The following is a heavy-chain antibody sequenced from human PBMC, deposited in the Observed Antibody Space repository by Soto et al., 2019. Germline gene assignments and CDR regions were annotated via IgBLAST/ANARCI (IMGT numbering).Heavy chain of an antibody. CDR2: INHSGST. CDR3: ARGQKVEESSWNNYGMDG. J-gene: IGHJ6*02. CDR1: GGSFSGYY. V-gene: IGHV4-34*01. Sequence: PSETLSLTCAVYGGSFSGYYWSWIRQPPGKGLEWIGEINHSGSTNYNPSLKSRVTISVDTSKNQFSLKLSSVTAADTAVYYCARGQKVEESSWNNYGMDGWGQGTTVTVSS. D-gene: IGHD6-13*01.